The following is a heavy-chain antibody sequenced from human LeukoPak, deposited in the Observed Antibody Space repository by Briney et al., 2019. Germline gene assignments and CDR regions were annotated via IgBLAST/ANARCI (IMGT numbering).Heavy chain of an antibody. CDR2: INPSGGIR. CDR3: ARVCGGDCYRAFDI. CDR1: GYTFTSNH. V-gene: IGHV1-46*01. Sequence: GASVKLSCKASGYTFTSNHLHWVRQVPGQGLEWMGVINPSGGIRSYAQKFQGRVTITRDTSASTAYMELSSLRSEDTAVYYCARVCGGDCYRAFDIWGQGTMVTVSS. J-gene: IGHJ3*02. D-gene: IGHD2-21*02.